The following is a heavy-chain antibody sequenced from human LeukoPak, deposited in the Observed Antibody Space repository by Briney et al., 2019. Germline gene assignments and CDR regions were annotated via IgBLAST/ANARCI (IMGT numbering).Heavy chain of an antibody. D-gene: IGHD7-27*01. CDR1: RFTFSSYA. CDR3: ARDRGLENWGFIPD. CDR2: ISYDGSNK. J-gene: IGHJ4*02. V-gene: IGHV3-30-3*01. Sequence: GGSLRLSCAASRFTFSSYAMHWVRQAPGKGLEWVAVISYDGSNKYYADSLKGRFTISRDNSKNTLYLQMNSLRAEDTAVYYCARDRGLENWGFIPDWGQGTLVTVSS.